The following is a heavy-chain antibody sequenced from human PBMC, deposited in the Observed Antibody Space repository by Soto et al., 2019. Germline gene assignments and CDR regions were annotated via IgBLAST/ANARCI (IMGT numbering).Heavy chain of an antibody. Sequence: PGGSLRLSCVASGFTFSTYAMSWVRQAPGKGLEWVSAISCSGGGTCYADSVKVRFTISRDNSKNTLYLQMNSLRAEDTALYYCAKDHWGSXSGQGTLVTVSX. CDR3: AKDHWGSX. J-gene: IGHJ4*02. D-gene: IGHD3-16*01. V-gene: IGHV3-23*01. CDR1: GFTFSTYA. CDR2: ISCSGGGT.